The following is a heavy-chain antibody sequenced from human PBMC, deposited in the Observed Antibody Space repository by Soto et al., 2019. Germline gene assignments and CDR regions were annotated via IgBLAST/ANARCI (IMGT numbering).Heavy chain of an antibody. CDR1: GFSFNDYS. CDR3: ARQRSMDV. J-gene: IGHJ6*02. CDR2: ISLRSGTI. V-gene: IGHV3-48*01. Sequence: EVQLVESGGGLVQPGGSLRLSCAASGFSFNDYSMNWVRQAPGKGLEWVSYISLRSGTIYYADAVKGRFTISRDNAKNSLYLQMNSLRAEDTAVYYCARQRSMDVWGQGTTVTVS.